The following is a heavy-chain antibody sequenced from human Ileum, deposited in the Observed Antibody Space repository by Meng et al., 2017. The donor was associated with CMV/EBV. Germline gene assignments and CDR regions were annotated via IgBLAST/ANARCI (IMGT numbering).Heavy chain of an antibody. D-gene: IGHD3-10*01. V-gene: IGHV1-18*01. Sequence: CKASDYTFTGYGVSWVRQAPGQGLEWMAWLGAHDGDTSHAPKFQGRVTVSADRPTATAYMELRSLRSDDTAVYYCARGTPGRSYFDYWGQGTLVTVSS. CDR3: ARGTPGRSYFDY. CDR1: DYTFTGYG. J-gene: IGHJ4*02. CDR2: LGAHDGDT.